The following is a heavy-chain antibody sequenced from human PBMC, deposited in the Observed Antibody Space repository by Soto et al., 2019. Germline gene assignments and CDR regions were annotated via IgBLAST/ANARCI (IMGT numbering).Heavy chain of an antibody. V-gene: IGHV4-39*01. CDR3: ARRSGYDFYYFDY. CDR1: GGSISSSSYY. D-gene: IGHD5-12*01. CDR2: IYYSGRT. J-gene: IGHJ4*02. Sequence: SETLSLTCTVSGGSISSSSYYWGWIRQPPGKGLEWIGSIYYSGRTYYNPSLKSRVTISVDTSKNQFSLKLSSVTAADTAVYYCARRSGYDFYYFDYWGQGTLVTVSS.